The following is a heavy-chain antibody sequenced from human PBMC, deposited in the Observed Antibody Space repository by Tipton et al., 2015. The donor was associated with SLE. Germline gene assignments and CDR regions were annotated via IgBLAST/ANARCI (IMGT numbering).Heavy chain of an antibody. V-gene: IGHV4-39*01. J-gene: IGHJ4*02. CDR1: VGAISSPSYY. Sequence: TLSLTCIVSVGAISSPSYYWAWIRQSPGKGLEWIGSIYYSGASFSTPSLKSRVTLSVDTSENQFSLKLASVTAADTAVYFCARHPRDIIPTYFDYWGQGILVTVSS. CDR2: IYYSGAS. CDR3: ARHPRDIIPTYFDY. D-gene: IGHD5-12*01.